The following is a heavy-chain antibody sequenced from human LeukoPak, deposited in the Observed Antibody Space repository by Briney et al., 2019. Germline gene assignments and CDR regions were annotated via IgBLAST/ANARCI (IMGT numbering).Heavy chain of an antibody. V-gene: IGHV1-69*04. J-gene: IGHJ6*02. Sequence: VQVSFKAPGGPFSSYAISWVRPAPGQGIGWMGRIISIFGIANYAQKFQGRVTMTRTTSISTAYMELSSLGSDDTPVYYCARARTPLIAAAGTHYYYGMDVWGQGTTVTVSS. CDR2: IISIFGIA. CDR3: ARARTPLIAAAGTHYYYGMDV. CDR1: GGPFSSYA. D-gene: IGHD6-13*01.